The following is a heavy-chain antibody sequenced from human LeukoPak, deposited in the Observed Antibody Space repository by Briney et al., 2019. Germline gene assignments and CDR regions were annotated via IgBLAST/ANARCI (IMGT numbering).Heavy chain of an antibody. Sequence: ASVKVSCKASGYTFTSYDINWVRQATGQGLEWMGWMNPNSGNTGYAQKFQGRVTMTRNTSISTAYMELSSLRSEDTDVYYCAKDHERFLEWLLSYFDYWGQGTLVTVSS. CDR2: MNPNSGNT. J-gene: IGHJ4*02. D-gene: IGHD3-3*01. CDR1: GYTFTSYD. CDR3: AKDHERFLEWLLSYFDY. V-gene: IGHV1-8*01.